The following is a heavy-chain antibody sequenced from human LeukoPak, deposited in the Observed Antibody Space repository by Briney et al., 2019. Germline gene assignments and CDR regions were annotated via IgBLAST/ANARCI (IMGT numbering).Heavy chain of an antibody. CDR3: ARELVVAAMDY. CDR1: GYTFNNYA. D-gene: IGHD2-2*01. V-gene: IGHV7-4-1*02. J-gene: IGHJ4*02. CDR2: INTNTGNP. Sequence: GASVKDSCKASGYTFNNYAIIWVRQAPGQGLEWMGWINTNTGNPTYAQGFTGRFVFSLDTSVSTTYLQINSLEADDTAVYYCARELVVAAMDYWGQGTLVTVSS.